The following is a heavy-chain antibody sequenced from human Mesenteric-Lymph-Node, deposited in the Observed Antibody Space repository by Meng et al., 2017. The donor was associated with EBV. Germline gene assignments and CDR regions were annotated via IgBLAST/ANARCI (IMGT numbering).Heavy chain of an antibody. CDR3: AREGIAAATNWGYYFDY. CDR2: IIPIFGTS. J-gene: IGHJ4*02. Sequence: GQLVPAGAEVKKAGSSVKVSCKASGVTFSSYAISWVRQAPGQGLEWMGGIIPIFGTSNYAQKFQGRVTITADESTSTAYMELSGLRSEDTAVFYCAREGIAAATNWGYYFDYWGQGTLVTVSS. CDR1: GVTFSSYA. D-gene: IGHD6-13*01. V-gene: IGHV1-69*01.